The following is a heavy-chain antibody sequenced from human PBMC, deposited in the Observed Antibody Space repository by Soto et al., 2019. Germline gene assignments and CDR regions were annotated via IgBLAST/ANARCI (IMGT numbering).Heavy chain of an antibody. Sequence: GSLRLSCAASGFTFSSYAMGWVRQGPGKGLEWIAVVSIGGSTHYADSVRGRFTISRDNSKNTLSLQMNSLTAEDTAVYFCAKRRGAGGHFDYWGQGALVTVSS. J-gene: IGHJ4*02. D-gene: IGHD2-15*01. CDR2: VSIGGST. V-gene: IGHV3-23*01. CDR3: AKRRGAGGHFDY. CDR1: GFTFSSYA.